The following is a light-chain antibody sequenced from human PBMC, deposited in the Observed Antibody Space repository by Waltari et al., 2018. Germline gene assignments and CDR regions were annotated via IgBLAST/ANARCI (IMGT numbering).Light chain of an antibody. V-gene: IGKV3-20*01. CDR1: QSINSSY. CDR3: QHYGSASMYT. Sequence: EIVLTQSPGTLSLSPGERATLSCRASQSINSSYLAWYQQKPGQAPRLLIYGASSRATGSPDRVSCSGFVTDFTLIISRLEPEDFAVYYCQHYGSASMYTFGQGTKLEIK. CDR2: GAS. J-gene: IGKJ2*01.